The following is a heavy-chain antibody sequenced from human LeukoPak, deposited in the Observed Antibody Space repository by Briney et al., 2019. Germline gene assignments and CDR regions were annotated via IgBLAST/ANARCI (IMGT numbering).Heavy chain of an antibody. CDR2: IIPIFGTA. D-gene: IGHD1-26*01. Sequence: SVKVSCKASGGTFSGYAISCVRQAPGQGLEWMGGIIPIFGTANYAQKFQGRVTITADESTSTAYMELSSLRSEDTAVYYCARAENSGSYPGAFDYWGQGTLVTVSS. J-gene: IGHJ4*02. V-gene: IGHV1-69*13. CDR3: ARAENSGSYPGAFDY. CDR1: GGTFSGYA.